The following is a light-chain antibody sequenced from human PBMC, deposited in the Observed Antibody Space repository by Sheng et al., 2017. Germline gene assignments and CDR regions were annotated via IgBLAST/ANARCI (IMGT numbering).Light chain of an antibody. V-gene: IGKV3-11*01. J-gene: IGKJ4*01. CDR1: QSVTSY. CDR3: QHRSNWLSLT. CDR2: DAS. Sequence: EIVLTQSPATLSLSPGERATLSCRTSQSVTSYLAWYQQKPGQAPRLLIYDASTRATGIPARFSGSGSGTDFTLTISSLEPEDFAVYYCQHRSNWLSLTFGGGTKVEIK.